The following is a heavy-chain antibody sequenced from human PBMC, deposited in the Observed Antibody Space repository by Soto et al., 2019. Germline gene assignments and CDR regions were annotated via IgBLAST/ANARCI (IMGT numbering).Heavy chain of an antibody. Sequence: GGSLRLSCVGSGFTFSNYCMHWVRQPPGKGLEWVALISDDGDKRYYADSVRGRLIISRDNSKDTLYLQMNSLGPDDTAVYFCAKARVRIVGANSFDYWGQGTPVTV. CDR1: GFTFSNYC. CDR3: AKARVRIVGANSFDY. D-gene: IGHD1-26*01. CDR2: ISDDGDKR. V-gene: IGHV3-30*18. J-gene: IGHJ4*02.